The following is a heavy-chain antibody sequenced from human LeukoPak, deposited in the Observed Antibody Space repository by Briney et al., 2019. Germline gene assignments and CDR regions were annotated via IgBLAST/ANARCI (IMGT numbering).Heavy chain of an antibody. CDR2: INHSGST. J-gene: IGHJ6*03. D-gene: IGHD3-9*01. CDR3: ARVGYDILTGHRLYYYYYMDV. Sequence: TSETLSLTCAVYGGSFSGYYWSWIRQPPGKGLEWIGEINHSGSTNYNPSLKSRVTISVDTSKNQFSLKLSSVTAADTAVYYCARVGYDILTGHRLYYYYYMDVWGKGTTVTVSS. CDR1: GGSFSGYY. V-gene: IGHV4-34*01.